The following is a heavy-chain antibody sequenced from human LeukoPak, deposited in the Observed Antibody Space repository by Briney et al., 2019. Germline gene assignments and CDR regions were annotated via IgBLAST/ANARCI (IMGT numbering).Heavy chain of an antibody. Sequence: GASVKVSCKPSGYTFTSYGISWVRQAPGQGLEWMGWIIAYNGNTNYAQKLQGRVTKTTDTSTSTAYMELRSLRSDDTAVYYCATAYHDILTGYSIDFWGQGTLVTVSS. CDR1: GYTFTSYG. CDR2: IIAYNGNT. CDR3: ATAYHDILTGYSIDF. D-gene: IGHD3-9*01. V-gene: IGHV1-18*01. J-gene: IGHJ4*02.